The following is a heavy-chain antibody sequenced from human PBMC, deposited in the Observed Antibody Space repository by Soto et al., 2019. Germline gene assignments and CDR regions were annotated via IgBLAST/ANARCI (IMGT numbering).Heavy chain of an antibody. D-gene: IGHD5-18*01. CDR3: ARIGGDTAMAPDY. Sequence: QVTWKESGHVLVKPTETLTLTYAVSGFSLSNARMGVSWIRQPPGKALEWLEHILSNDEKSYSTSLKSRPTISKDTTKSQVVISMTNMDPVDTATYYCARIGGDTAMAPDYWGQGTLVTVSS. CDR2: ILSNDEK. V-gene: IGHV2-26*01. J-gene: IGHJ4*02. CDR1: GFSLSNARMG.